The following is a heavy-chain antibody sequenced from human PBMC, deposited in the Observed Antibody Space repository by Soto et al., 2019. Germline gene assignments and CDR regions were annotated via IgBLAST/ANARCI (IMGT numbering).Heavy chain of an antibody. D-gene: IGHD3-10*01. V-gene: IGHV3-73*01. Sequence: PGESLKISCAASGFTFGASALQWVRQASGKGLEWLGRIGSKGETYATAYAASVKGRFTISRDDSKNTAYLQMNSLKTEDTAVYYCTRHGESPPKRGFDPWGQGTLVTVSS. J-gene: IGHJ5*02. CDR1: GFTFGASA. CDR3: TRHGESPPKRGFDP. CDR2: IGSKGETYAT.